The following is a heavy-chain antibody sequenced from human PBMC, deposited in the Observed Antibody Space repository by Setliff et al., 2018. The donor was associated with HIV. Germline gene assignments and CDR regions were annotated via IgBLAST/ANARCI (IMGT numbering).Heavy chain of an antibody. CDR1: GVSISNYY. Sequence: SETLSLTCTVSGVSISNYYWSWIRQPAGKGLEWIGRIYTSGNTDYNPSLKSRVTMSVDTSKKQFSLKLTSVTAADTAVYYCAGHFYYSGSGIWAGLDSWGQGTLVTV. D-gene: IGHD3-10*01. CDR2: IYTSGNT. J-gene: IGHJ4*02. CDR3: AGHFYYSGSGIWAGLDS. V-gene: IGHV4-4*07.